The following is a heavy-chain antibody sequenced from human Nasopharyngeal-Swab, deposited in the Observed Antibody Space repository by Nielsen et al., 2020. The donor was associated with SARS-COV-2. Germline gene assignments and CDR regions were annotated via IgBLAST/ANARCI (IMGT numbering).Heavy chain of an antibody. V-gene: IGHV3-21*01. D-gene: IGHD3-10*01. CDR3: ARLGTESHHYYSLDV. J-gene: IGHJ6*02. CDR1: GFTFNMYS. Sequence: GGSLRLSCVTSGFTFNMYSMYWVRQAPGKGLEWVSSISSSSNYIYYGDSVKGRFTISRDNTQKSLYLEMNSLRVEDTAVYYCARLGTESHHYYSLDVWGQGTTVTVSS. CDR2: ISSSSNYI.